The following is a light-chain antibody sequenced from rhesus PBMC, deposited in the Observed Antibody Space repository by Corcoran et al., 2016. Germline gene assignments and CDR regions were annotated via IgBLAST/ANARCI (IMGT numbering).Light chain of an antibody. CDR3: QQYDDLPWT. CDR1: QGIRSW. CDR2: AAS. V-gene: IGKV1-19*01. J-gene: IGKJ1*01. Sequence: DIQMTQSPSSLSASVGDKVTITCHASQGIRSWLAWYQPKPGKAPKPLIYAASSLQSGVPSRFSGSGSGTDYTLTISSLQPEDFATYYCQQYDDLPWTFGQGTKVEIK.